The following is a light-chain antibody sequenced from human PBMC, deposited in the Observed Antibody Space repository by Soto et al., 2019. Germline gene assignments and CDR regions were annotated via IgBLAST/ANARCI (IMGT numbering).Light chain of an antibody. V-gene: IGKV1-5*01. J-gene: IGKJ1*01. Sequence: DIQMTQSTSTLSAFVGDRVTITCRASQNIRGCLAWYQQRPGKAPDLLIFEASRLEGGVPSRFSGSGSGTEFTLTIDSLQPDDFATYYCQQYDSYSPTFGQGTKVDI. CDR2: EAS. CDR1: QNIRGC. CDR3: QQYDSYSPT.